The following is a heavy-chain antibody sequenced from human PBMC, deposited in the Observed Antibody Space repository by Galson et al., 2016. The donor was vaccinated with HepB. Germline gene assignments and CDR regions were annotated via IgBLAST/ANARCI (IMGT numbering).Heavy chain of an antibody. J-gene: IGHJ3*01. Sequence: SLRLSCAASGFTFSDYYMSWIRQAPGKGLECVANLKQDGSDKYYVDSVMGRFTISRDNAKNSLYLQMNSLSAEDTAVYYCATGGSRGISDAFGFWGQGTMVTVSS. D-gene: IGHD3-16*01. V-gene: IGHV3-7*01. CDR3: ATGGSRGISDAFGF. CDR2: LKQDGSDK. CDR1: GFTFSDYY.